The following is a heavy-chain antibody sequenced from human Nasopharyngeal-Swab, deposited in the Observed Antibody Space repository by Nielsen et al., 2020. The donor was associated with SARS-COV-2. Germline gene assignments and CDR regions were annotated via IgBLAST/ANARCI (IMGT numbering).Heavy chain of an antibody. CDR1: VGSSTIINW. V-gene: IGHV4-4*02. CDR2: IYHSGST. Sequence: SETLSLTCAVSVGSSTIINWWGWVRQPPGKGLEWIGEIYHSGSTNYNPSLKSRVTISVDKSKNQFSLKLSSVTAADTAVYYCARKRRYDYFLDYWGQGTLVTVSS. CDR3: ARKRRYDYFLDY. D-gene: IGHD2/OR15-2a*01. J-gene: IGHJ4*02.